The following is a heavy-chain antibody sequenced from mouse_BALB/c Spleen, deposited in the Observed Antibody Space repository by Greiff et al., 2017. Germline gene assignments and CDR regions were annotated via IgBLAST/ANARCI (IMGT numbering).Heavy chain of an antibody. CDR1: GYTFSSYW. Sequence: QVQLQQSGAELMKPGASVKISCKATGYTFSSYWIEWVKQRPGHGLEWIGEILPGSGSTNYNEKFKGKATFTADTSSNTAYMQLSSLTSEDSAVYYCARVLRLQYYAMDYWGQGTSVTVSS. V-gene: IGHV1-9*01. CDR3: ARVLRLQYYAMDY. D-gene: IGHD1-2*01. J-gene: IGHJ4*01. CDR2: ILPGSGST.